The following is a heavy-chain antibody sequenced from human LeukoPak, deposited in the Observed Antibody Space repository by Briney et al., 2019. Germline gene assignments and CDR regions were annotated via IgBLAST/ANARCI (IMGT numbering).Heavy chain of an antibody. J-gene: IGHJ4*02. CDR3: ARVGHRKAAAGVFDY. Sequence: GGSLRLSCAASGFTFSNYGMNWVRQAPGKGLEWVSALSSSGGSTYYADSVKDRFTISRDNSKNTLYLQMSSLRAEDTAVYYCARVGHRKAAAGVFDYWGQGMLVTVSS. V-gene: IGHV3-23*01. D-gene: IGHD6-13*01. CDR2: LSSSGGST. CDR1: GFTFSNYG.